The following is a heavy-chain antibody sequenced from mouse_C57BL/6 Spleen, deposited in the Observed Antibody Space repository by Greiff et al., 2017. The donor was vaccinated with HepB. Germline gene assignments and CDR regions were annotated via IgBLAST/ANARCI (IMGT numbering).Heavy chain of an antibody. CDR1: GFTFSSYA. V-gene: IGHV5-9-1*02. J-gene: IGHJ4*01. CDR3: TRVTWDYAMDY. Sequence: EVKVVESGEGLVKPGGSLKLSCAASGFTFSSYAMSWVRQTPEKRLEWVAYISSGGDYIYYADTVKGRFTISRDNARNTLYLQMSSLKSEDTAMNYCTRVTWDYAMDYWGRGTSVTVSS. CDR2: ISSGGDYI. D-gene: IGHD2-13*01.